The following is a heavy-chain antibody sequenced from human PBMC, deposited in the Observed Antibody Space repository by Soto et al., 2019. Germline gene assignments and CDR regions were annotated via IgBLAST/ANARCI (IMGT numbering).Heavy chain of an antibody. Sequence: QVQLVESGGGVMEPGRSLRLSGAASGFTFSNYGMHWVREAPGKGLEWVTVIWYDGSNTYYADSVKGRFTISRDNSKNTLYLQMNSLRAEDTAVYYCARDDCSGGRCYPDYWGQGTLVTVSS. CDR1: GFTFSNYG. J-gene: IGHJ4*02. CDR2: IWYDGSNT. D-gene: IGHD2-15*01. CDR3: ARDDCSGGRCYPDY. V-gene: IGHV3-33*01.